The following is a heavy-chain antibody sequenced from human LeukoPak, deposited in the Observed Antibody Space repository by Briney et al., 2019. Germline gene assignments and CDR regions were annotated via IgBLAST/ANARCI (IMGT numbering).Heavy chain of an antibody. J-gene: IGHJ4*02. CDR3: ARLPRYGGYDHFDY. Sequence: SETLSLTCTVSGDSIDSYYWSWIRQPPGKGLEWIGYIYYRGTTSYNPFLKSRVTISVDTSKNQFSLKLNSVTAADTAVYYCARLPRYGGYDHFDYWGQGILVIVPS. V-gene: IGHV4-59*12. CDR2: IYYRGTT. CDR1: GDSIDSYY. D-gene: IGHD5-12*01.